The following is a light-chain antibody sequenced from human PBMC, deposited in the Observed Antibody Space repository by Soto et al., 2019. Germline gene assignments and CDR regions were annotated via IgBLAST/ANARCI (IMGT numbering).Light chain of an antibody. CDR2: AAS. Sequence: DIQMTQSPSSLSAFVGDRVTITCRASQTISSHLNWYQQKPGKAPKLLIYAASSLQSGVPSRFSGSGFGTDFTLTISSLQSADFATYYYQPSYKAPLTFGGGTNVEIK. J-gene: IGKJ4*01. V-gene: IGKV1-39*01. CDR1: QTISSH. CDR3: QPSYKAPLT.